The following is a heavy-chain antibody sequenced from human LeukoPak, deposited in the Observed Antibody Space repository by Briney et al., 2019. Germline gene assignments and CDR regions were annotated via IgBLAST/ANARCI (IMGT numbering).Heavy chain of an antibody. V-gene: IGHV3-21*01. CDR3: AREYSSSWYPLDY. J-gene: IGHJ4*02. Sequence: GGSLRLSCAASGFTFSSYSMNWVRQAPGKGLEWVSSISSSSSYIYYADSVKGRFAISRDNAKNSLSLQMNSLRAEDTAVYYCAREYSSSWYPLDYWGQGTLVTVSS. CDR1: GFTFSSYS. D-gene: IGHD6-13*01. CDR2: ISSSSSYI.